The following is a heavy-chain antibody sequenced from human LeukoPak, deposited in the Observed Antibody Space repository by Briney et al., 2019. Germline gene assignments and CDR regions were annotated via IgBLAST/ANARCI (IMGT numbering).Heavy chain of an antibody. V-gene: IGHV3-23*01. CDR1: GFTFSSYA. CDR2: ISGSGAST. D-gene: IGHD5-18*01. CDR3: ARGILGYSYGPGSFDM. Sequence: GGSLRLSCAASGFTFSSYAMSWVRQAPGKGLEWVSAISGSGASTYYADSVKGRFTISRDNSKNTLYLQMNSLRAEDTAVYYCARGILGYSYGPGSFDMWGQGTMVTVSS. J-gene: IGHJ3*02.